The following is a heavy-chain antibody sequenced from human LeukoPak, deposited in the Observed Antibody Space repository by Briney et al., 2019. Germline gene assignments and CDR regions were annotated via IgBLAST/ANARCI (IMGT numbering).Heavy chain of an antibody. D-gene: IGHD6-13*01. V-gene: IGHV4-30-4*01. Sequence: SETLSLTCTVSGGSISSGDYYWSWIRQPPGKGLEWIGYIYYSGSTYYNPSLKSRVTISVDTSKNQFSLKLSSVTAADTAVYYCARGMRGSSRYFNWFDPWGQGTLVTVSS. J-gene: IGHJ5*02. CDR1: GGSISSGDYY. CDR3: ARGMRGSSRYFNWFDP. CDR2: IYYSGST.